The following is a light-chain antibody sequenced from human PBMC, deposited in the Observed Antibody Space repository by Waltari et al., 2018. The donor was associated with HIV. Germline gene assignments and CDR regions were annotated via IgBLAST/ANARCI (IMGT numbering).Light chain of an antibody. V-gene: IGLV2-14*01. CDR1: NRNIRFFTL. CDR2: GVT. J-gene: IGLJ2*01. CDR3: SSYASDDTVV. Sequence: QSALTQPASVSGSPGQSLPISCTGANRNIRFFTLVSWYRQYPGKAPQLIIYGVTYRPSGSSSRFSGSKSGNTASLTISGLQVDDEADYYCSSYASDDTVVFGGGTKLTVL.